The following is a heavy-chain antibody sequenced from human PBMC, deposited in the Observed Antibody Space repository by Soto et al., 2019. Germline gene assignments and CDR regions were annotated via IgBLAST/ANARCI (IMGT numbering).Heavy chain of an antibody. CDR3: SRAVAQAFDI. Sequence: GGSLRLSCAASGFTFNSYDMHWVRQAPGKGLEWVALISHDGSNKYYAASVKGRFTISRDNSKNTLYLQMDSLRAEDTAVYYNSRAVAQAFDIWGQGTMVTVSS. CDR1: GFTFNSYD. D-gene: IGHD2-15*01. CDR2: ISHDGSNK. J-gene: IGHJ3*02. V-gene: IGHV3-30*03.